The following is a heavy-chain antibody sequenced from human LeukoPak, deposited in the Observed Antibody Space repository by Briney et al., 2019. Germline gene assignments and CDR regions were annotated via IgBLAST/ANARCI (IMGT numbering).Heavy chain of an antibody. CDR3: ARETGSYDY. D-gene: IGHD3-9*01. V-gene: IGHV3-48*03. Sequence: GGSLRLSCAASGFTFSSYEMNWVRQAPGKGLEWASYISSSGSTVYYADSVKGRFTISRDNAKNSLYLQMNSLRAEDTAVYYCARETGSYDYWGQGTLVTVSS. J-gene: IGHJ4*02. CDR1: GFTFSSYE. CDR2: ISSSGSTV.